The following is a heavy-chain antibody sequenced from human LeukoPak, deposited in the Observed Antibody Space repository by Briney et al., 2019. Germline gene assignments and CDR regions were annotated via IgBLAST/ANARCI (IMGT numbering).Heavy chain of an antibody. J-gene: IGHJ5*02. CDR1: GFTFSSYA. CDR2: IRGSGGST. D-gene: IGHD6-13*01. V-gene: IGHV3-23*01. CDR3: AKGGPYSDSSQSWFAP. Sequence: GGSLRLSCAASGFTFSSYAMSWVRQAPGKGLEWVSSIRGSGGSTNYADSVKGRFTISRDNSKNTLSLQMNSLRAEDTALYYCAKGGPYSDSSQSWFAPWGQGTLVTVSS.